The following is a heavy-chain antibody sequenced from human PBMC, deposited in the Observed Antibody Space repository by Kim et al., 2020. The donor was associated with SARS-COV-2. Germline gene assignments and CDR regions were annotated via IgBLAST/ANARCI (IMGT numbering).Heavy chain of an antibody. CDR2: INGDGGRT. V-gene: IGHV3-74*01. CDR3: AREPDYSGYSYFQR. CDR1: GFTLSSYW. D-gene: IGHD4-4*01. J-gene: IGHJ1*01. Sequence: GGSLRLSCAASGFTLSSYWMHWVRQAPGKGLVWVSRINGDGGRTAYADSVKGRFTISRDSAKNTLYLQMNSLRVEDTAVYYCAREPDYSGYSYFQRWGQGTLVTVSS.